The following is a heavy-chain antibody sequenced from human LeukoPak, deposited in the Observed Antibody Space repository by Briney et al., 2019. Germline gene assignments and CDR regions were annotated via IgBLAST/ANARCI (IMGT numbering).Heavy chain of an antibody. J-gene: IGHJ4*02. CDR1: GFTFSSYA. CDR3: AKDKLRGPYYYDSSGYDDY. V-gene: IGHV3-23*01. D-gene: IGHD3-22*01. CDR2: ISGSGGST. Sequence: GGSLRLSCAASGFTFSSYAMSWVRQAPGKGLEWVSAISGSGGSTYYADSVKGRFTISRDNSKDTLYLQMNSLRAEDTAVYYCAKDKLRGPYYYDSSGYDDYWGQGTLVTVSS.